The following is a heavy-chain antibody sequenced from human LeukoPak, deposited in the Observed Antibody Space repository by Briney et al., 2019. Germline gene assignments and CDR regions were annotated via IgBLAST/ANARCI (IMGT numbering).Heavy chain of an antibody. V-gene: IGHV1-8*01. Sequence: ASVKVSCKASGYTFTSYDINWVRQATGQGLEWMGWMNPNSGNTCYAQKFQGRVTMTRNTSISTAYMELSSLRSEDTAVYYCARRGRCSGGSCYFRGNWFDPWGQGTLVTVSS. D-gene: IGHD2-15*01. J-gene: IGHJ5*02. CDR2: MNPNSGNT. CDR1: GYTFTSYD. CDR3: ARRGRCSGGSCYFRGNWFDP.